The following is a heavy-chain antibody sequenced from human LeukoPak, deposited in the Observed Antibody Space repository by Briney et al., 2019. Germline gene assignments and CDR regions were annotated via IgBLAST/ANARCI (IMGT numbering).Heavy chain of an antibody. D-gene: IGHD3-16*02. Sequence: PSETLSLTCTVSGGSISSGGYYWGWIRQHPGKGLEWIGYIYYSGSTYYNPSLKSRVTISVDTSKNQFSLKLSSVTAADTAVYYCARDRGYDYVWGSYRYHNWFDPWGQGTLVTVSS. J-gene: IGHJ5*02. CDR3: ARDRGYDYVWGSYRYHNWFDP. CDR1: GGSISSGGYY. V-gene: IGHV4-31*03. CDR2: IYYSGST.